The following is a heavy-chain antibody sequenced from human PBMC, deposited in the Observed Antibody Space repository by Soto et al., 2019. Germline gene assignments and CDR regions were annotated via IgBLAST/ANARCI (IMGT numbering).Heavy chain of an antibody. V-gene: IGHV4-28*01. D-gene: IGHD3-3*01. CDR3: ARKPGDDFWSGSNWFEP. CDR2: IYYSGST. J-gene: IGHJ5*02. Sequence: SETLSLTCAVSGYSISSSNWWGWIRQPPGKGLEWIGYIYYSGSTYYNPSLKSRVTMSVDTSKNQFSLKLSSVTAVDTAVYYCARKPGDDFWSGSNWFEPWGQGTLVTVS. CDR1: GYSISSSNW.